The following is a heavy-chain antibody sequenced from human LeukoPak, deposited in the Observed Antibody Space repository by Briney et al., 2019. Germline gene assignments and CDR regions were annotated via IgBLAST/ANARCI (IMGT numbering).Heavy chain of an antibody. V-gene: IGHV4-34*01. Sequence: PSETLSLTCAVYGGSFSGYYWTWIRQPPEKGLEWIGEINDSGGTDYNPSLRSRVTISIDTSKNQFSLKLSSVTAADTAVYYCARGPDHAKVGHWGQGNLVTVSS. CDR1: GGSFSGYY. CDR3: ARGPDHAKVGH. D-gene: IGHD1-14*01. CDR2: INDSGGT. J-gene: IGHJ4*02.